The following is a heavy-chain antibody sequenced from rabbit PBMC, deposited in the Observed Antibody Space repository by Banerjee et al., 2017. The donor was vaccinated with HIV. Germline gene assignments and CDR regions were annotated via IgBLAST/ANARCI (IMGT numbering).Heavy chain of an antibody. J-gene: IGHJ4*01. CDR1: GFSFSSSYW. Sequence: QEQLEESGGDLVKPEGSLTLTCTASGFSFSSSYWICWVRQAPGKGLEWIACIDASSGAPWYASWAKGRFTISKTSSTTVTLQMTSLTAADTATYFCAKKGYGCISGCHFNLWGPGTLVTVS. CDR3: AKKGYGCISGCHFNL. V-gene: IGHV1S45*01. D-gene: IGHD1-1*01. CDR2: IDASSGAP.